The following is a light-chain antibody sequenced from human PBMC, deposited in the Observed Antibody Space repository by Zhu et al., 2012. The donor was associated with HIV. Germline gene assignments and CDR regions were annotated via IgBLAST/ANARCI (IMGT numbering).Light chain of an antibody. CDR1: QSVGSRY. CDR3: QQYDTSPMT. Sequence: EIELTQSPGTLSLSPGERATLSCGASQSVGSRYLAWYQQKPGQALRLLIYGTFNRATGVPDRFSGSGSGTDFTLTITRPESEDFAVYYCQQYDTSPMTFGQGTKVEIK. J-gene: IGKJ1*01. CDR2: GTF. V-gene: IGKV3-20*01.